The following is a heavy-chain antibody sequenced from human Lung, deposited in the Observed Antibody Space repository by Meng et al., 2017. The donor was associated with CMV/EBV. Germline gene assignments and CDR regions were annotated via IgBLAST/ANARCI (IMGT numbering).Heavy chain of an antibody. V-gene: IGHV3-30-3*01. D-gene: IGHD1-26*01. J-gene: IGHJ4*02. CDR3: ATYNGFSLFFDY. CDR1: GFTFSSYA. CDR2: ISYDGSNK. Sequence: GGSLRLXCAASGFTFSSYAMHWVRQAPGKGLEWVAVISYDGSNKYYANSVKGRFTISRDNSKNKLYLQMNNLRAEDTAIYYCATYNGFSLFFDYWGQGAVVTVSS.